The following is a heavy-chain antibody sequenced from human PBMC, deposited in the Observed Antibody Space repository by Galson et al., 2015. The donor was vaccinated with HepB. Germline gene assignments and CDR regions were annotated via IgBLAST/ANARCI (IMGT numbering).Heavy chain of an antibody. D-gene: IGHD2/OR15-2a*01. CDR2: IGGSGPTT. J-gene: IGHJ6*02. CDR1: AFTFSDYA. V-gene: IGHV3-23*01. CDR3: AHTRLSYGMDV. Sequence: SLRLSCASSAFTFSDYAMSWVRQAPGKGLEWVSSIGGSGPTTYYADSVKGRFTISRDKSENTLYLQMESLRAADTALYFCAHTRLSYGMDVWGQGTTVTVSS.